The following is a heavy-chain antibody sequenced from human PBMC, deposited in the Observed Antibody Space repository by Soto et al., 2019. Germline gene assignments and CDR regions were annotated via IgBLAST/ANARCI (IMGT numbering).Heavy chain of an antibody. CDR2: IKSKTDGGTT. CDR3: TTGCSSTSCPRANAFDI. Sequence: GSLRLSCGASGGKCINGGVNWVRQDPGKGLEWVGRIKSKTDGGTTDYAAPVKGRFTISRDDSKNTLYLQMNSLKTEDTAVYYCTTGCSSTSCPRANAFDIWGQGTMVTVSS. V-gene: IGHV3-15*01. D-gene: IGHD2-2*01. CDR1: GGKCINGG. J-gene: IGHJ3*02.